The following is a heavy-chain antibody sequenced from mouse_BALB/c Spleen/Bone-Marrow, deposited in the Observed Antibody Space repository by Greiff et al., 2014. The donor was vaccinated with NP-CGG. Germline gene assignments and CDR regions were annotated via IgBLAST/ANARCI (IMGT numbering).Heavy chain of an antibody. CDR3: ANSYGSSSY. Sequence: QVQLKESGSVLVRPGASVKLSCKASGYTFTSSWMHWAKQRPGQGLEWIGEINPNSGNTNYKEKFKGKATLTVDTSSSTAYVDLSSLTSEDSAVYYCANSYGSSSYWGQGTTLTVSS. CDR2: INPNSGNT. V-gene: IGHV1S130*01. CDR1: GYTFTSSW. D-gene: IGHD1-1*01. J-gene: IGHJ2*01.